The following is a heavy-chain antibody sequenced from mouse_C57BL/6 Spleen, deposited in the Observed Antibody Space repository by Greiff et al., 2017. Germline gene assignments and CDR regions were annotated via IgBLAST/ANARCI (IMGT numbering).Heavy chain of an antibody. Sequence: EVQLVESGPELVKPGASVKMSCKASGYTFTDYNMNWVKQSHGKSLEWIGNINPINGGTSYNQKFKGKATLTVSKSSSTAYMELRSLTAEDSAVYYCARGVFDYWGQGTTLTVSS. CDR3: ARGVFDY. V-gene: IGHV1-22*01. J-gene: IGHJ2*01. CDR1: GYTFTDYN. CDR2: INPINGGT.